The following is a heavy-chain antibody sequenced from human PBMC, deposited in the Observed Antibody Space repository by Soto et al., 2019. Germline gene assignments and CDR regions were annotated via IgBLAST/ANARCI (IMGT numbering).Heavy chain of an antibody. CDR2: ISSTTNYI. CDR1: GFTFSSYS. V-gene: IGHV3-21*01. J-gene: IGHJ4*02. CDR3: ARESEDLTSNFDY. Sequence: GGSLRLSCAVSGFTFSSYSMNWVRQAPGKGLEWVSSISSTTNYIYYADSMKGRFTVSRDNAKNSVYLEMNSLSAEDTALYYCARESEDLTSNFDYWGQGTLVTVSS.